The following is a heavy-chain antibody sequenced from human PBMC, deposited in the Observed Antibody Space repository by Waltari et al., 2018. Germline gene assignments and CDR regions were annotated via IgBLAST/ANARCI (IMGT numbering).Heavy chain of an antibody. CDR3: AGDPRRGWSNLVWFDP. Sequence: QLQLQESGPGLVNPSETLSLTCTVSGGSLSSSSYYWGWTRQPPGKGLAWIGSIYYSGSASYNRSCTSPVTMSVDTSKNQFSLRLSSVTAADTAVYYCAGDPRRGWSNLVWFDPWGQGTLVTVSS. V-gene: IGHV4-39*07. CDR1: GGSLSSSSYY. CDR2: IYYSGSA. D-gene: IGHD1-26*01. J-gene: IGHJ5*02.